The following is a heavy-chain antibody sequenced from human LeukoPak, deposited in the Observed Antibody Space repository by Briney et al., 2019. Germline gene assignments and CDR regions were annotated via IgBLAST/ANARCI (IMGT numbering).Heavy chain of an antibody. D-gene: IGHD3-3*01. V-gene: IGHV3-21*01. J-gene: IGHJ4*02. CDR3: ARAPRGYDFWSGYYPDY. Sequence: GGSLRLSCAVSGLTFNYYGMNWVRQAPGKGLEWVSSISSDGTYIYYADSVKGRFTISRDTAKKSLYLHMNSLRVEDTAVYYCARAPRGYDFWSGYYPDYWGQGTLVTVSS. CDR1: GLTFNYYG. CDR2: ISSDGTYI.